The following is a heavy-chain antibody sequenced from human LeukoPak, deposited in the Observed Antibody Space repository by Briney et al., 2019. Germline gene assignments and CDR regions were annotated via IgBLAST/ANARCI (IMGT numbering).Heavy chain of an antibody. CDR1: GGTFSSYA. Sequence: ASVKVSCKASGGTFSSYAISWVRQAPGQGLEWMGGIIPIFGTANYAQKFQGRVTITTDESTSTAYMELSSLRSEDTAVYYCARDPGIFGVVTRAFDIWGQGTMVTVSS. D-gene: IGHD3-3*01. V-gene: IGHV1-69*05. CDR3: ARDPGIFGVVTRAFDI. CDR2: IIPIFGTA. J-gene: IGHJ3*02.